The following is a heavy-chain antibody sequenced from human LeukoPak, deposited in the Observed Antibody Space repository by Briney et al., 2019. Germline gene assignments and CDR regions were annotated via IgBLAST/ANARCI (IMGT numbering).Heavy chain of an antibody. CDR3: ARGGNYWPQWWFDP. J-gene: IGHJ5*02. CDR2: IYYSGNT. CDR1: GGSISSYY. V-gene: IGHV4-59*01. D-gene: IGHD1-26*01. Sequence: SETLSLTCNVSGGSISSYYWSWIRQPPGKGLEWIGFIYYSGNTNYNPSLKSRLTLSVDTSKNQFSLRLSSVTAADTAVYYCARGGNYWPQWWFDPWGRGTLVSVSS.